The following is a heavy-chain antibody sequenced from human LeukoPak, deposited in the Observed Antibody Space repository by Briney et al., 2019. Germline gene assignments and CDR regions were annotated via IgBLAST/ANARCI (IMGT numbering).Heavy chain of an antibody. J-gene: IGHJ4*02. Sequence: GGSLRLSCAASGFTFSSYAMHWVRQAPGKGLEWVAVISYDGSNKYYADSVKGRFTISRDNSKNTLYLQMNSLRAEDTAVYYCARERWDYYDSSGSFDYWGQGTLVTVSS. CDR1: GFTFSSYA. CDR2: ISYDGSNK. CDR3: ARERWDYYDSSGSFDY. D-gene: IGHD3-22*01. V-gene: IGHV3-30-3*01.